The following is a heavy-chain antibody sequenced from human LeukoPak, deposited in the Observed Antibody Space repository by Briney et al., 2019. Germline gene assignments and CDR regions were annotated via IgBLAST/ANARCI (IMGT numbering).Heavy chain of an antibody. CDR1: GYSFTSYW. J-gene: IGHJ4*02. CDR2: IYPGDSET. CDR3: ARYSSSWRPVDY. V-gene: IGHV5-51*01. D-gene: IGHD6-13*01. Sequence: GESLKISCKGSGYSFTSYWIGWVRQMPGKGLEWMGIIYPGDSETRYSPSFQGQVTMSTDKSISTAYLQWSSLKASDTAMYYCARYSSSWRPVDYWGQGTLVTVSS.